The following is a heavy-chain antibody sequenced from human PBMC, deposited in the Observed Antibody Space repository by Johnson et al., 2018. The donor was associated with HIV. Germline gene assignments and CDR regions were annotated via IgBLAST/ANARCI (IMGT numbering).Heavy chain of an antibody. V-gene: IGHV3-30*03. CDR3: ARALADGWFSYDVFDI. Sequence: VQLVESGGGVVQPGRSLRLSCAASGFTFSSYGMHWVRQAPGQGLEWVAVISYDGRNKDYAESVRGRLTVSRDNSKNTLHLHMNSLRAEDTAVYYCARALADGWFSYDVFDIWGQGTMVTVSS. J-gene: IGHJ3*02. CDR1: GFTFSSYG. CDR2: ISYDGRNK. D-gene: IGHD3-10*01.